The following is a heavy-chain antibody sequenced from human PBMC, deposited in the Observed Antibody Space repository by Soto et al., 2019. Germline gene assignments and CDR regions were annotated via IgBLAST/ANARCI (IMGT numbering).Heavy chain of an antibody. CDR3: ARVFGYDSSAAPFDY. V-gene: IGHV5-51*01. CDR2: IYPGDSDI. Sequence: GESLKISCKASGYSFISYWIGWVRQMPGKGLEWMGIIYPGDSDIRYSPSFQGQVTISVDKSINTAYLQWSSLKASDTAIYYCARVFGYDSSAAPFDYWGQGTLVTVSS. J-gene: IGHJ4*02. D-gene: IGHD3-22*01. CDR1: GYSFISYW.